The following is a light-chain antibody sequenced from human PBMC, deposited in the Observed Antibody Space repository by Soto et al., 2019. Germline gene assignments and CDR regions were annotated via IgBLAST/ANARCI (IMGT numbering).Light chain of an antibody. V-gene: IGKV3-20*01. CDR1: QSVSSSY. Sequence: EIVLTQSPGTLSWSPGERATLSCRASQSVSSSYLAWYQQKPGQAPRLLIYGASSRATGIPDRFSGSGSGTDFTLTISRREPEDFAVYYCQQYGSSGRTFGQGTKVEIK. J-gene: IGKJ1*01. CDR2: GAS. CDR3: QQYGSSGRT.